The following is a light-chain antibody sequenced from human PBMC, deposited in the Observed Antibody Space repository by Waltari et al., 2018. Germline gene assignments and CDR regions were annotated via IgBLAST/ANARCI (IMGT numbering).Light chain of an antibody. CDR2: RNN. V-gene: IGLV1-47*01. J-gene: IGLJ2*01. CDR1: SSNIGSNY. Sequence: QSVLTQPPSASGTPGQRVTISCSGSSSNIGSNYVYWYQQRPGTAPKLLIFRNNQRPSRVPDRFAGSKSGTSASLAISGLRSEDEADYYWAAWDDSLSGLFGGGTKLTVL. CDR3: AAWDDSLSGL.